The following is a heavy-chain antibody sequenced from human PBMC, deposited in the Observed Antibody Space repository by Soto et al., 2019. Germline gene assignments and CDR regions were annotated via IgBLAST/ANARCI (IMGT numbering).Heavy chain of an antibody. Sequence: SGGSLKLSFAAPGFTFSYYTIHWVPQAPGKGLKGGAAISSEGNNQNYADTVKGRFTISRDNFKKMLYLQMNSLRHEDTAVYYCARAGGGNSAYWHFDLWGRGTLVTVSS. CDR2: ISSEGNNQ. CDR3: ARAGGGNSAYWHFDL. CDR1: GFTFSYYT. J-gene: IGHJ2*01. V-gene: IGHV3-30-3*01. D-gene: IGHD2-21*02.